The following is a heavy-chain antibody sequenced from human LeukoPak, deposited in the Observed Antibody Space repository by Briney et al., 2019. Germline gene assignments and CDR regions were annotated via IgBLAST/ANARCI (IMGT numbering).Heavy chain of an antibody. D-gene: IGHD3-10*01. CDR3: ARGGYYGSGNDFRFDP. CDR2: IYSSGST. J-gene: IGHJ5*02. Sequence: SETLSLTCNVSGGSIRGYYWSWIRQPPGKGLEWIGYIYSSGSTNYNPSLNSRVTMSVDTSKNQFSLKVSSVAAADTAIYYCARGGYYGSGNDFRFDPWGQGTLVTVSS. CDR1: GGSIRGYY. V-gene: IGHV4-59*01.